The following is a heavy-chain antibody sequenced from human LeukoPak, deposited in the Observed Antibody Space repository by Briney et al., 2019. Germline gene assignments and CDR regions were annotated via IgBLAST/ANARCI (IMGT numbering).Heavy chain of an antibody. J-gene: IGHJ3*02. V-gene: IGHV4-39*01. D-gene: IGHD4-23*01. CDR1: GGSISSSSYY. Sequence: PSETLSLTCTVSGGSISSSSYYWGWIRQPPGKGLEWIGSIYYSGSTYYNPSLKSRFTISVDTSKNQFSLKLSSVTAADTAVYYCARHRHDYGGNSGAFDIWGQGTMVTVSS. CDR2: IYYSGST. CDR3: ARHRHDYGGNSGAFDI.